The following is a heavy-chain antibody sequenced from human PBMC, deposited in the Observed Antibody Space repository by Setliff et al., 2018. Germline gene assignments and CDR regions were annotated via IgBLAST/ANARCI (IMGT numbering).Heavy chain of an antibody. CDR1: GYSISSGYY. CDR3: ARLRKSTTAIDY. D-gene: IGHD1-26*01. J-gene: IGHJ4*02. V-gene: IGHV4-38-2*02. Sequence: PSETLSLTCTVSGYSISSGYYWGWIRQPPGKGLEWIGSIYHSGSTYYNPSLKSRITISVDTSKNQFSLKLSSVTAADTAVYYCARLRKSTTAIDYWGQGTLVTVSS. CDR2: IYHSGST.